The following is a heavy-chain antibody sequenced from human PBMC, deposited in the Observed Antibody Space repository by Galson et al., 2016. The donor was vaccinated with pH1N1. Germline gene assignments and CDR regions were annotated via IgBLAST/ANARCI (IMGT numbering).Heavy chain of an antibody. V-gene: IGHV1-2*02. CDR2: ISPDGGEI. CDR1: GHIFADNY. Sequence: SVQVPCKASGHIFADNYIHWPRQAPGQGLQWMGFISPDGGEIKTAQRRISVTRDASINTVYMESNSLRSDDTAVYVYAGDYGTTGENAFDIWGQGTLITVSP. J-gene: IGHJ3*02. D-gene: IGHD1-1*01. CDR3: AGDYGTTGENAFDI.